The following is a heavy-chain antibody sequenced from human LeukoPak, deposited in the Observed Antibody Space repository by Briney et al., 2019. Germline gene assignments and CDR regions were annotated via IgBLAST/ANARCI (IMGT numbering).Heavy chain of an antibody. CDR2: IYYSGST. CDR3: ARVGGLLWFGEPFDY. CDR1: GGSISSSSYY. J-gene: IGHJ4*02. Sequence: SETLSLTCTVSGGSISSSSYYWGWIRQPPGKGLEWIGSIYYSGSTYYNPSLKSRVTISVDTSKNQFSLKLSSVTAADTAVYYCARVGGLLWFGEPFDYWGQGTLVTVSS. D-gene: IGHD3-10*01. V-gene: IGHV4-39*07.